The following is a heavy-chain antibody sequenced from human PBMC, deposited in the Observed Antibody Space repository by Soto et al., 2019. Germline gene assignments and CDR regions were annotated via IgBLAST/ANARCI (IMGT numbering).Heavy chain of an antibody. D-gene: IGHD6-6*01. CDR3: ASSEAARPYYYYYYYMDV. J-gene: IGHJ6*03. CDR1: GYTFTIYA. V-gene: IGHV1-3*01. CDR2: INAGNGNT. Sequence: GASVKVSCKASGYTFTIYAMHWVRQAPGQRLEWMGWINAGNGNTKYSQKFQGRVTITRDTSASTAYMELSSLRSEDTAVYYCASSEAARPYYYYYYYMDVWGKGTTVTASS.